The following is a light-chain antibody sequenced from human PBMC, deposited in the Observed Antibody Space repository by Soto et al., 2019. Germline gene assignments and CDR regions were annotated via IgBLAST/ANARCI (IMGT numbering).Light chain of an antibody. CDR1: FSNLGSNF. CDR3: AAWDDSLRGVV. CDR2: RND. Sequence: SVLTQPPSASGTPGQGVTISCSGTFSNLGSNFVFWYQQLPGAAPKLLISRNDQRPSGVPDRFSGSKSGTSASLAISGLRSEDEADYHCAAWDDSLRGVVFGGGTKATVL. J-gene: IGLJ2*01. V-gene: IGLV1-47*01.